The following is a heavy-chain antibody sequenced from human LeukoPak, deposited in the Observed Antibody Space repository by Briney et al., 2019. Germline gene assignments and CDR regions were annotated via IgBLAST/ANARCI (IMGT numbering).Heavy chain of an antibody. CDR2: IYYSGST. V-gene: IGHV4-39*07. Sequence: SETLSLTCTVSGGSISSSSYYRGWIRQPPGKGLEWIGSIYYSGSTYYNPSLKSRVTISVGRSKNQFSLKLSSVTAADTAVYYCARVTVAFDIWGQGTMVTVSS. CDR3: ARVTVAFDI. CDR1: GGSISSSSYY. J-gene: IGHJ3*02.